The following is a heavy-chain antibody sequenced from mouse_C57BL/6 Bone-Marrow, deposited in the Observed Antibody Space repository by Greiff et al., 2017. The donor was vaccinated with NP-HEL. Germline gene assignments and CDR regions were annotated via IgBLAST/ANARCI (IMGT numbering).Heavy chain of an antibody. Sequence: EVLLVESGGGLVQPGGSLKLSCAASGFTFSDYYMYWVRQTPEKRLEWVAYISHGGGSTYYPDTVKGRFTISRDNATNTLYLQMSRLTSEDTGMYNCARHQGHYYYSSSSPYCAMDYWGQGTSVTVSS. CDR2: ISHGGGST. J-gene: IGHJ4*01. V-gene: IGHV5-12*01. D-gene: IGHD1-1*01. CDR3: ARHQGHYYYSSSSPYCAMDY. CDR1: GFTFSDYY.